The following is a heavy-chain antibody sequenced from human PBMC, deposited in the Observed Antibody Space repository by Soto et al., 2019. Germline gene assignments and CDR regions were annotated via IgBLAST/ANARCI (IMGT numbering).Heavy chain of an antibody. Sequence: ASVKGSCKASGYTFTSYGISWVRQAPGQGLEWMGWISAYNGNTNYAQKLQGRVTMTTDTSTSTAYMELRSLRSDDTAVYYCARDPYCSSTSCYPAYYYYYYGMDVWGQGTTVTVSS. CDR1: GYTFTSYG. J-gene: IGHJ6*02. CDR3: ARDPYCSSTSCYPAYYYYYYGMDV. V-gene: IGHV1-18*04. CDR2: ISAYNGNT. D-gene: IGHD2-2*01.